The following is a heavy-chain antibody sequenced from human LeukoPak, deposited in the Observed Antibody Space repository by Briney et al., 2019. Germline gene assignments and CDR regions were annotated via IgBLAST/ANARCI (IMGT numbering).Heavy chain of an antibody. V-gene: IGHV5-51*01. J-gene: IGHJ5*02. CDR3: AYRKYYDTWSDP. CDR2: IYPGDSTT. Sequence: GESLKISCKGFGYSFNTYWIGWVRQVPGKGLEWMGIIYPGDSTTQYSPSFQGQVTISADKSTSTAYLQWSSLKASDTATYYCAYRKYYDTWSDPWGQGTLVTVSS. D-gene: IGHD3-3*01. CDR1: GYSFNTYW.